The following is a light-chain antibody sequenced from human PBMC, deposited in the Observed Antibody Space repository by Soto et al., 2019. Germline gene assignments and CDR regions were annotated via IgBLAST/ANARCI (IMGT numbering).Light chain of an antibody. CDR3: QQYNSYWT. Sequence: DIHMTQSPSSLAVSVGDRVSITCRTSQNINAWLACYQQRPGQAPKLLIYDASTVQSGVPSRFSGSGSGTDFTLTISSLKPEDFATYYCQQYNSYWTFGQGNTADI. J-gene: IGKJ1*01. CDR2: DAS. V-gene: IGKV1-5*01. CDR1: QNINAW.